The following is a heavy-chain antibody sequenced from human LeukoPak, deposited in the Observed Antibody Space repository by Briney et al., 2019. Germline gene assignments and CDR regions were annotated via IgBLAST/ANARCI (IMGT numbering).Heavy chain of an antibody. CDR1: GGSISSSSYY. CDR2: IYYSGST. D-gene: IGHD4-17*01. J-gene: IGHJ3*02. V-gene: IGHV4-39*01. Sequence: SETLSLTCTVSGGSISSSSYYWGWVRQPPGKGLEWIGSIYYSGSTYYNPSLKSRVTISVDTAKNQFSLKLSSVTAADTAVYYCARPPRDYGDYEPDHAFAIWGQGTMVTVSS. CDR3: ARPPRDYGDYEPDHAFAI.